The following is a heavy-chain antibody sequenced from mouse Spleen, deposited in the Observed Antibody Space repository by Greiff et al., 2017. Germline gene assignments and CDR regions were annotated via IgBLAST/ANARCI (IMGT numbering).Heavy chain of an antibody. D-gene: IGHD1-1*01. CDR2: IWGGGST. V-gene: IGHV2-6*01. J-gene: IGHJ3*01. CDR1: GFSLTSYG. Sequence: QVQLQQSGPGLVAPSQSLSITCTVSGFSLTSYGVDWVRQSPGKGLEWLGVIWGGGSTNYNSALKSRLSISKDNSKSQVFLKMNSLQTDDTAMYYCASEGYYDGSYGNAWFAYWGQGTLVTVSA. CDR3: ASEGYYDGSYGNAWFAY.